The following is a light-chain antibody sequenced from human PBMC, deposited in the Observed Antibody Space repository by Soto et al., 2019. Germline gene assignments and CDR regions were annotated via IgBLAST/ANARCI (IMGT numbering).Light chain of an antibody. J-gene: IGLJ7*01. CDR1: SSNIGAGYD. V-gene: IGLV1-40*01. CDR2: ANS. CDR3: QSYDSSLSGCV. Sequence: QSVLTQPPSVSGAPGQRVTISCTGSSSNIGAGYDVHWYQQLPGTAPKLLIYANSNRPSGVPDRFSGSKSGTSASLAITGLQAEDEADYYCQSYDSSLSGCVFGAGTQLTVL.